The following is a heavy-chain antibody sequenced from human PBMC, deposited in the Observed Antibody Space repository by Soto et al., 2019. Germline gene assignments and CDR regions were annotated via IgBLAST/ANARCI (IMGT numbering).Heavy chain of an antibody. Sequence: GESLKISCKGSGYSFTSYWIGWVRQMPGKGLEWMGIIYPGDSDTRYSPSFQGQVTISADKSISTAYLQWSSLKASDTAMYYCARQEYSSSQYNWFDPWGQGTLVTVSS. CDR1: GYSFTSYW. J-gene: IGHJ5*02. V-gene: IGHV5-51*01. D-gene: IGHD6-6*01. CDR3: ARQEYSSSQYNWFDP. CDR2: IYPGDSDT.